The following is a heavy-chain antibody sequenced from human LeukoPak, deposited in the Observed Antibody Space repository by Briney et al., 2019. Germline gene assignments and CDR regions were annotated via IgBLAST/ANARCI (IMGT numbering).Heavy chain of an antibody. D-gene: IGHD3-10*01. CDR2: INRDGSTT. V-gene: IGHV3-74*03. CDR1: GFTFINYW. Sequence: GGSLRLSCAASGFTFINYWVHWVRQAPGKGLVWVSRINRDGSTTKYADSVKGRFTVSRDNTKNTLNLQMNSLRAEDTAGYYCARDQKSGESSEIDYWGQGTLVTVYS. J-gene: IGHJ4*02. CDR3: ARDQKSGESSEIDY.